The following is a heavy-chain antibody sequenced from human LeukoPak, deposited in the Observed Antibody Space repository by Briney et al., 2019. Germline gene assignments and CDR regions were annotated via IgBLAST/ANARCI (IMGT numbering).Heavy chain of an antibody. Sequence: ASVKVSCKASGYTFTSYAMHWVRQAPGKRLEWMGWINAGNGNTKYSQKFQGRVTITRDTSASTAYMELSSLRSEDTAVYYCARKLIVGATLDYWGQGTLVTVSS. CDR1: GYTFTSYA. V-gene: IGHV1-3*01. J-gene: IGHJ4*02. CDR2: INAGNGNT. D-gene: IGHD1-26*01. CDR3: ARKLIVGATLDY.